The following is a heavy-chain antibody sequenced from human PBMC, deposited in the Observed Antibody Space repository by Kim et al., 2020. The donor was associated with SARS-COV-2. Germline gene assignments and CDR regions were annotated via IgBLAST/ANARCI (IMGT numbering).Heavy chain of an antibody. J-gene: IGHJ5*02. CDR1: GGSISSNNW. Sequence: SETLSLTCGVSGGSISSNNWWSWVRQPPGKGLEWIGEIYHSGSTNYNPSLKSRVTISVDKSKHQFPLNLNSVTAADTAVYYCARCPGDSSSFSFDPRGQG. CDR3: ARCPGDSSSFSFDP. D-gene: IGHD6-6*01. CDR2: IYHSGST. V-gene: IGHV4-4*02.